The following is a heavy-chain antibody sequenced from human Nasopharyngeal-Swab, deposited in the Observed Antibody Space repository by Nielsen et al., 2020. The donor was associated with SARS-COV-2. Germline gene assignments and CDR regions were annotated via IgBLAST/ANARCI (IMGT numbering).Heavy chain of an antibody. V-gene: IGHV1-18*01. CDR1: GYTLVNYD. Sequence: ASVKVSCKASGYTLVNYDLSWVRQAPGQGLEWMGGISAYIGNTNSAQKFQGRVTMTRDTSISTAYMELSRLRSDDTAVYYCARDTTVSSNAFDIWGQGTMVTVSS. D-gene: IGHD4-17*01. CDR2: ISAYIGNT. CDR3: ARDTTVSSNAFDI. J-gene: IGHJ3*02.